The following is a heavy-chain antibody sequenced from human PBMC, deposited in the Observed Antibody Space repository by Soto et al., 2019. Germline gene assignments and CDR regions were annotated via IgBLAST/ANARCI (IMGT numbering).Heavy chain of an antibody. V-gene: IGHV3-74*01. CDR1: GFKFSSYG. CDR2: INSDGSAT. CDR3: ARSPYYYGMDV. Sequence: VGSLILSCAASGFKFSSYGVYWVRQAPGEGLVWVSRINSDGSATTYADSVKGRFTVSRNNAKNTLYLQMNSLRAEDTAVYYCARSPYYYGMDVWGQGTTVTVSS. J-gene: IGHJ6*02.